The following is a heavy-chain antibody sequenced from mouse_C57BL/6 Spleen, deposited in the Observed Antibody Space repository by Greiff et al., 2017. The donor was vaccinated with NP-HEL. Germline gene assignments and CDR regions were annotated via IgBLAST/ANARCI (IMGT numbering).Heavy chain of an antibody. CDR2: IYPGSGNT. Sequence: VQLQESGPELVKPGASVKISCKACGYSFTSYYIHWVKQRPGQGLEWIGWIYPGSGNTKYNEKFKGKATLTADTSSSTAYMQLSSLTSEDSAVYYCARITTDAMDYWGQGTSVTVSS. V-gene: IGHV1-66*01. D-gene: IGHD1-1*01. CDR1: GYSFTSYY. J-gene: IGHJ4*01. CDR3: ARITTDAMDY.